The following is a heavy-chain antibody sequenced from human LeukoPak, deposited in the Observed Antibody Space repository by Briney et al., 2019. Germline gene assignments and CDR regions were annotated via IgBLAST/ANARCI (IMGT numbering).Heavy chain of an antibody. D-gene: IGHD4-17*01. J-gene: IGHJ4*02. V-gene: IGHV1-3*01. CDR2: INAGNGKA. CDR1: GYIFSDYA. CDR3: ARARWTSTVTTYYLDY. Sequence: ASVKVSCKASGYIFSDYAIQWVRQAPGQGLEWVGWINAGNGKAKYSQKFQGRVTIARETSASTAYMELSGLRSEDTAVYYCARARWTSTVTTYYLDYWGQGTLVTVSS.